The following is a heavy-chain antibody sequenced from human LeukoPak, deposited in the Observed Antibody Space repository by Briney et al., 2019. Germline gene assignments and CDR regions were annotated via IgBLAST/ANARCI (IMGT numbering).Heavy chain of an antibody. CDR3: ARGSVGARSNYVGARHYYFDY. V-gene: IGHV1-2*04. CDR2: INPNSGGT. CDR1: GYTFTDYY. J-gene: IGHJ4*02. Sequence: ASVKVSCKASGYTFTDYYMHWVRLAPGQGLEWMGWINPNSGGTNYAQKFQGWVTMTRDTSISTAYMELSRLRSDDTAVYYCARGSVGARSNYVGARHYYFDYWGQGTLVTVSS. D-gene: IGHD4-11*01.